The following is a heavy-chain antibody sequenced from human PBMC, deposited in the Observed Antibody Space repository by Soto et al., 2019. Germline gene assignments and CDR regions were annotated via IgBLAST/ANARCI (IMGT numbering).Heavy chain of an antibody. CDR3: ARGGEIAAAGFVGFLPYGMAV. V-gene: IGHV1-69*12. J-gene: IGHJ6*02. CDR1: GGTFSSYA. CDR2: IIPIFGTA. D-gene: IGHD6-13*01. Sequence: QVQLVQSGAEVKKPGSSVKVSCKASGGTFSSYAISWVRQAPGQGLEWMGGIIPIFGTANYAQKFQGRVSITADESERQAYRELSSLRSEDTAVYYCARGGEIAAAGFVGFLPYGMAVWGQGTTVTVSS.